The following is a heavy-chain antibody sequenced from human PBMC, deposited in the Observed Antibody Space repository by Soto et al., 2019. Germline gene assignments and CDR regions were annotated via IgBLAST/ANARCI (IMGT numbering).Heavy chain of an antibody. CDR1: GASISSSDFY. J-gene: IGHJ4*02. CDR3: ARHVRDSSSFSGRYNFDY. D-gene: IGHD6-6*01. Sequence: QLHLQESGPGLVKPSETLSLTCSVSGASISSSDFYWGWIRQPPGKGLEWIGSIYYDGDTFYNPSPKNQVTMSVDTSNNQFSLNLRSLTATDTAVYDWARHVRDSSSFSGRYNFDYWGQGTLVCVSS. CDR2: IYYDGDT. V-gene: IGHV4-39*01.